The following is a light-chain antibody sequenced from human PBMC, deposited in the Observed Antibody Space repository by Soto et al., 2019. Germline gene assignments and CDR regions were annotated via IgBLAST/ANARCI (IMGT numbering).Light chain of an antibody. J-gene: IGLJ2*01. CDR2: SNN. CDR3: AAWDDSLNGQVV. V-gene: IGLV1-44*01. CDR1: SSNIGSNT. Sequence: QSVLTQPPSASGTPGQRVTISCSGSSSNIGSNTVNWYQQLPGTAPKLLIYSNNQRPSGVPDRFSGSKSGTSASLAISGLQSEDEADYYCAAWDDSLNGQVVFSGGTKLTVL.